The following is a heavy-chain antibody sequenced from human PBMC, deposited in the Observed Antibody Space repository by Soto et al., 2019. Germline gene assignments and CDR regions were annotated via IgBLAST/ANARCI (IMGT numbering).Heavy chain of an antibody. CDR1: GFTVSSNY. D-gene: IGHD3-10*01. V-gene: IGHV3-66*01. J-gene: IGHJ6*02. Sequence: EVQVVESGGGLVQPGGSLRLSCAASGFTVSSNYMSWVRQTPGKGLEWVSLIYSGGAIVYADSVMGRFTVSRDNSRNTLYLQMNSLRAEDTAVYSCARDFGSDATGYYGMDVWGQGTTVTVSS. CDR2: IYSGGAI. CDR3: ARDFGSDATGYYGMDV.